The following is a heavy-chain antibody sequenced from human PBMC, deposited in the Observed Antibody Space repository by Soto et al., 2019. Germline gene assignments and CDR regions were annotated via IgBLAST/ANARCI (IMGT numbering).Heavy chain of an antibody. D-gene: IGHD5-18*01. J-gene: IGHJ4*02. CDR1: GDSISSGGYY. CDR3: ARGPEWLQQTYYFDY. Sequence: SETLSLTCTVSGDSISSGGYYWSWIRQHPGKGLEWIGYIYYSGSTYYNPSLKSRVTISVDTSKNQFSLKLSSVTAADTAVYYCARGPEWLQQTYYFDYWGQGTLVTVSS. V-gene: IGHV4-31*03. CDR2: IYYSGST.